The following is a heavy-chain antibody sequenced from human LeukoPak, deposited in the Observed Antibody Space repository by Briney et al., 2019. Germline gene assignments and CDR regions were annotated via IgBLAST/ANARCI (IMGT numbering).Heavy chain of an antibody. CDR1: RYTFTTYG. CDR2: ISVSTGNT. J-gene: IGHJ4*02. CDR3: VRDLGDDKSGVGYFDY. Sequence: ASVKVSCEASRYTFTTYGLSWVRQAPGQGLEWMGWISVSTGNTRYAQKVQGRVTMTTDTSTSTAYMEVTNLRSDDTAVYYCVRDLGDDKSGVGYFDYWGQGILVTVSS. D-gene: IGHD3-22*01. V-gene: IGHV1-18*01.